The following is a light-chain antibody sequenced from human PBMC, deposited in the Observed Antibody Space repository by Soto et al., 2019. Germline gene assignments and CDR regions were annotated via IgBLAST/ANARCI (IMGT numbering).Light chain of an antibody. CDR1: SSDVGSYNL. V-gene: IGLV2-23*01. Sequence: QSVLTQPASVSGSPGQSITISCTGTSSDVGSYNLVSWYQQHPGKAPKLMISEDSKRPSGVSNRFSGSKSGNTASLTISGLQAEDEADYYCCSYAGSFTWVFGGGTKLTVL. CDR3: CSYAGSFTWV. CDR2: EDS. J-gene: IGLJ3*02.